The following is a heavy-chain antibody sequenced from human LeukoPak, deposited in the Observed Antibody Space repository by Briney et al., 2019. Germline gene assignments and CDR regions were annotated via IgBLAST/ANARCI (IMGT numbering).Heavy chain of an antibody. CDR2: IYTSGST. D-gene: IGHD1-26*01. CDR1: GGSISSYY. V-gene: IGHV4-4*09. Sequence: PSETLSLTCTVSGGSISSYYWSWIRQPPGKGLEWIGYIYTSGSTNYNPSLKSRVTISVDTSKNQFSLKLSSVTAADTAVYYCARHGLPSGSYGLRIYYYYMDVWGKGTTVTVSS. CDR3: ARHGLPSGSYGLRIYYYYMDV. J-gene: IGHJ6*03.